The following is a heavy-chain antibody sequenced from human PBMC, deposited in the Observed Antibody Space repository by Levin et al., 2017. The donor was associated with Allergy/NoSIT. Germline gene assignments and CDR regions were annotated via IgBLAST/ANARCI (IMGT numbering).Heavy chain of an antibody. J-gene: IGHJ5*02. V-gene: IGHV3-20*01. CDR2: INWNGGST. CDR3: ARSYGDYAGNWFDP. Sequence: GGSLRLSCAASGFTFDDYGMSWVRQAPGKGLEWVSGINWNGGSTGYADSVKGRFTISRDNAKNSLYLQMNSLRAEDTALYHCARSYGDYAGNWFDPWGQGTLVTVSS. D-gene: IGHD4-17*01. CDR1: GFTFDDYG.